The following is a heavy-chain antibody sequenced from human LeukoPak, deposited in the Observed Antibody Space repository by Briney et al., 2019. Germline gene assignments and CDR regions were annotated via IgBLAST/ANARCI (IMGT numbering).Heavy chain of an antibody. D-gene: IGHD3-22*01. CDR3: AEGLRYYYDSSGAFDY. CDR2: ISYDGSNK. V-gene: IGHV3-30*18. CDR1: GFTFSSYG. Sequence: GGSLRLSCAASGFTFSSYGMHWVRQAPGKGLEWVAVISYDGSNKYYADSVKGRFTISRDNSKNTLYLQMNSLRAEDTAVYYCAEGLRYYYDSSGAFDYWGQGTLVTVSS. J-gene: IGHJ4*02.